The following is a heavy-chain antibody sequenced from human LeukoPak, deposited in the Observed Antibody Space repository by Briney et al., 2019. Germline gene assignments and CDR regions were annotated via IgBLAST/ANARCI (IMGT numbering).Heavy chain of an antibody. Sequence: PSQTLSLTCTVSGDSISSGVYFWSWIRQPPGKGLEWIGYVYHSGGTYYNPSLKSRVSISVDTSENQFFLKLNSVTSADTAVYYCARERHTMVRGIDFWGQGTLVTVSS. J-gene: IGHJ4*02. CDR1: GDSISSGVYF. CDR3: ARERHTMVRGIDF. D-gene: IGHD3-10*01. V-gene: IGHV4-30-4*08. CDR2: VYHSGGT.